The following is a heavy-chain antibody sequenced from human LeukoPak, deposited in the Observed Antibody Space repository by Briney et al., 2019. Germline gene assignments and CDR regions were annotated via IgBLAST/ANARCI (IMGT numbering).Heavy chain of an antibody. D-gene: IGHD1-26*01. CDR2: INTNTGNP. CDR3: ARAASGGYLRPDYFDY. CDR1: GYTFTSYA. V-gene: IGHV7-4-1*02. J-gene: IGHJ4*02. Sequence: ASVKVSCKASGYTFTSYAMNWVRQAPGQGLEWMGWINTNTGNPTYAQGFTGRFVFSLDTSVSTAYLQISSLKAEDTAVYYCARAASGGYLRPDYFDYWGQGTLVTVSS.